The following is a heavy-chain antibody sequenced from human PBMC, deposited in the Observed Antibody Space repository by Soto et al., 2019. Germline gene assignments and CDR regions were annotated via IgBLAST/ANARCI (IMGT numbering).Heavy chain of an antibody. V-gene: IGHV6-1*01. CDR1: GDSVSGNSAA. CDR2: TYYRSRWYN. D-gene: IGHD5-18*01. Sequence: PSQTLSLTCAISGDSVSGNSAAWNWIRQSPSRGLEWLGRTYYRSRWYNDYAVSVKSRITVTPDTSKNQFSLHLNSVTPEDTAVYYCARGPETTMGTFDIWGQGTVVTVSS. CDR3: ARGPETTMGTFDI. J-gene: IGHJ3*02.